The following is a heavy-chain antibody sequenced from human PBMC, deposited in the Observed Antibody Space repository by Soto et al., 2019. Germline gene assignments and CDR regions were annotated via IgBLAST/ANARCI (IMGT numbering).Heavy chain of an antibody. J-gene: IGHJ6*03. Sequence: QVQLVQSGAAVKKPGASVKVSCKASGYTFTSYGISCVRQAPGQGLEWMGWISAYNGNTNYAQKLQGRVTMTTDTSTSTAYMELRSLGSDDTAVYYCARASAYYDFWSGYSDYYYYYMDVWGKGTTVTVSS. D-gene: IGHD3-3*01. CDR2: ISAYNGNT. CDR3: ARASAYYDFWSGYSDYYYYYMDV. V-gene: IGHV1-18*01. CDR1: GYTFTSYG.